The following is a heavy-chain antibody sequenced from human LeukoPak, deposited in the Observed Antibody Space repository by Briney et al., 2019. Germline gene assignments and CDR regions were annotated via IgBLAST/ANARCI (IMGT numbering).Heavy chain of an antibody. J-gene: IGHJ6*03. V-gene: IGHV3-30*04. Sequence: PGRSLRLSCAASGFTFSSYAMHWVRQAPGKGPEWVAIISFDGSNKYYVDSVKGRFTISRDNAKNTVYLQMSSLRVEDTAVYYCASDAVPYNMPPYYYMDVWGKGTTVTVSS. CDR2: ISFDGSNK. CDR1: GFTFSSYA. CDR3: ASDAVPYNMPPYYYMDV. D-gene: IGHD1-14*01.